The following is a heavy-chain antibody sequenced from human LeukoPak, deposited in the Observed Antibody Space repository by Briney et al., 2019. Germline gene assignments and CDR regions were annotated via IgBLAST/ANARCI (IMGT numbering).Heavy chain of an antibody. Sequence: SETLSLTCAVYGGSFSGYYWSWIRQPPGKGLEWIGEINHSGSTNYSPSLKSRVTISVDTSKKQFSLKLSSVTAADTAVYYCARVGYTEYYYYYYMDVWGKGTTVTVSS. CDR3: ARVGYTEYYYYYYMDV. D-gene: IGHD6-13*01. CDR1: GGSFSGYY. V-gene: IGHV4-34*01. J-gene: IGHJ6*03. CDR2: INHSGST.